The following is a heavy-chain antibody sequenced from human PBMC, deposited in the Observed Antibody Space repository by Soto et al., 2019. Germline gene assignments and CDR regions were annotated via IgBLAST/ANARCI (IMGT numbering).Heavy chain of an antibody. CDR2: IHYRGST. V-gene: IGHV4-39*01. D-gene: IGHD5-12*01. J-gene: IGHJ4*02. Sequence: SETLSLTCTVSGGSISSSSYFWGWIRQPPGKGLEWIGNIHYRGSTYYNASLKSRVTISVDMSKNQFSLKLSSVTAADSAVYSCARGIGYYFDSWGQGTLVTVSS. CDR1: GGSISSSSYF. CDR3: ARGIGYYFDS.